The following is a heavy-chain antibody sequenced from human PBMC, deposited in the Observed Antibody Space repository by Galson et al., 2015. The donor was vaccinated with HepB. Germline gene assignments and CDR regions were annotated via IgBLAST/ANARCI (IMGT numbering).Heavy chain of an antibody. Sequence: TLSLTCTVSGGSISSGGYYWSWIRQHPGKGLEWVGYIYYSGSTYYNPSLKSRVTISVDTSKNQFSLKLSSVTAADTAVYYCARTRKDIVVVPAAIAFDIWGQGTMVTVSS. CDR3: ARTRKDIVVVPAAIAFDI. J-gene: IGHJ3*02. V-gene: IGHV4-31*03. CDR2: IYYSGST. CDR1: GGSISSGGYY. D-gene: IGHD2-2*02.